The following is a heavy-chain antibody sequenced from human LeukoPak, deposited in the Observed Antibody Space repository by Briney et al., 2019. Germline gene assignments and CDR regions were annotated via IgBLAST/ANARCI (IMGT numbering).Heavy chain of an antibody. J-gene: IGHJ6*03. V-gene: IGHV3-48*01. CDR2: ISSSSSTM. CDR3: ARDYCSSTSCYAWYYYYYMDV. CDR1: GFTFSSYS. Sequence: GGSLRLSCAASGFTFSSYSMNWVRQAPGKGLEWVSYISSSSSTMYYADSAKGRFTISRDNAKNSLYLQMNSLRAEDTAVYYCARDYCSSTSCYAWYYYYYMDVWGKGTTVTVSS. D-gene: IGHD2-2*01.